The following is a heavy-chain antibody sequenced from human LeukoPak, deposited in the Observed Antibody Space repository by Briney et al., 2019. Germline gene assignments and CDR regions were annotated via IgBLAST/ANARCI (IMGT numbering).Heavy chain of an antibody. CDR3: ARGARITMIVVVPNWFDP. J-gene: IGHJ5*02. CDR2: IYYSGST. Sequence: SETLSLTCTVSGGSISSGDYYWSWIRQPPGKGLEWIGYIYYSGSTYYNPSLKSRVTISVDTSKNQFSLKLSSVTAADTAVYYGARGARITMIVVVPNWFDPWGQGTLVTVSS. D-gene: IGHD3-22*01. CDR1: GGSISSGDYY. V-gene: IGHV4-30-4*08.